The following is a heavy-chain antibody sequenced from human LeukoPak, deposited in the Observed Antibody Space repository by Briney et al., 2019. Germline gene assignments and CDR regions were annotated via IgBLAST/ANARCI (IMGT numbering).Heavy chain of an antibody. D-gene: IGHD3-3*01. J-gene: IGHJ5*02. Sequence: GGSLRLYCAASGFTFSSYAMNWVRQAPGKGLEWVSAISGSGGSTYYADSVKGRFTISRDNSKNTLYLQMNSLRAEDAAVYYCAKDSVNFGVVRSPNWFDPRGQGTLVTVSS. CDR2: ISGSGGST. V-gene: IGHV3-23*01. CDR1: GFTFSSYA. CDR3: AKDSVNFGVVRSPNWFDP.